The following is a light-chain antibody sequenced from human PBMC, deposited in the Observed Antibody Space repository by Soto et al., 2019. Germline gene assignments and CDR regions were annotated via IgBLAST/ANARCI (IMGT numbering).Light chain of an antibody. CDR2: DVS. CDR3: SSYTTSNTRQIV. CDR1: SSDVGGYSY. J-gene: IGLJ1*01. V-gene: IGLV2-14*03. Sequence: QSVLTQPASVSGSPGQSITMSGTGTSSDVGGYSYVSWYQHHPGKAPKLIIYDVSNRPSGVSIRFSGSKSDNTASLTISGLQPEDEADYHCSSYTTSNTRQIVFGTGTKVTVL.